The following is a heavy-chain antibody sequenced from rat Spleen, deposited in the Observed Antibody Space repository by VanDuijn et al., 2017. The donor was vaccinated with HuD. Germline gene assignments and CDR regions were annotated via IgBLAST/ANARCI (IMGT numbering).Heavy chain of an antibody. CDR1: GFSLISYA. J-gene: IGHJ3*01. V-gene: IGHV2-15*01. CDR3: TSPFRWFAY. CDR2: IWGDEST. Sequence: QVQLKESGPGLVQSSQTLSLTCNVPGFSLISYAVNWVRQPPGKGLEWMGGIWGDESTDYNSALKSRLSISRDTSKSQVFLKMNSLQTEDTAIYFCTSPFRWFAYWGQGTLVTVSS.